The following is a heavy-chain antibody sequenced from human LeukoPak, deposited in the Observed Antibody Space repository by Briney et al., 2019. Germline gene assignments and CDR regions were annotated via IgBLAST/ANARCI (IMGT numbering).Heavy chain of an antibody. J-gene: IGHJ3*02. CDR2: IYYSGST. CDR3: ARPLIRGDAFDI. CDR1: GGSISSYY. Sequence: SETLSLTCTVSGGSISSYYWGWIRQPPGKGLEWIGSIYYSGSTYYNPSLKSRVTISVDTSKNQFSLKLSSVTAADTAVYYCARPLIRGDAFDIWGQGTMVTVSS. D-gene: IGHD1-26*01. V-gene: IGHV4-39*07.